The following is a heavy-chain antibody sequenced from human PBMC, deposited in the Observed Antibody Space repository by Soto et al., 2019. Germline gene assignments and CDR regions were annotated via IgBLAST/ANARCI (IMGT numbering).Heavy chain of an antibody. V-gene: IGHV1-69*13. Sequence: SVKVSCKASGGNFSSYAISWVRQAPGQGLEWMGGIIPIFGTANYAQQFQGRVTITADESTSTAYMELSSLRSEDTAVYYCARDIGRLLYSYGSCAFDYWGQGTLVTVSS. CDR3: ARDIGRLLYSYGSCAFDY. J-gene: IGHJ4*02. CDR1: GGNFSSYA. D-gene: IGHD5-18*01. CDR2: IIPIFGTA.